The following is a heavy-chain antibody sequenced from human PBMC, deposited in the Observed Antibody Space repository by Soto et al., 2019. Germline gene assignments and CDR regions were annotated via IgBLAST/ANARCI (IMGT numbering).Heavy chain of an antibody. V-gene: IGHV1-8*01. CDR3: ARERSSGWYVDY. Sequence: QVQLVQSGAEVKKPGASVKVSCKASGYTFTSYDINWVRQATGQGLEWMGWMNPNSGNTGYEQKFQGRVTMTRNTSISTAYMELSSLRSDDTAVYYCARERSSGWYVDYWGQGTLVTVSS. CDR1: GYTFTSYD. D-gene: IGHD6-19*01. J-gene: IGHJ4*02. CDR2: MNPNSGNT.